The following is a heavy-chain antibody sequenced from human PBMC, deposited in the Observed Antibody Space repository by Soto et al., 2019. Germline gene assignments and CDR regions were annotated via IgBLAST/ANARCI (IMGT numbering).Heavy chain of an antibody. V-gene: IGHV1-69*13. CDR2: IIPIFGTA. D-gene: IGHD6-13*01. CDR3: ARSKRSKQQLVSKYYYYYYGMDV. J-gene: IGHJ6*02. CDR1: GGTFSSYA. Sequence: SVKVSCKASGGTFSSYAISWVRQAPGQGLEWMGGIIPIFGTANYAQKFQGRVTITADESTSTAYMELSSLRSEDTAVYYCARSKRSKQQLVSKYYYYYYGMDVWGQGTTVTVSS.